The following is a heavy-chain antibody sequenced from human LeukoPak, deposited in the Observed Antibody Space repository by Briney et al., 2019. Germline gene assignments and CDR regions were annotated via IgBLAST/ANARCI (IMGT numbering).Heavy chain of an antibody. CDR3: ARLGFQLLSDY. CDR2: ISYNGSSK. CDR1: GFTFSNYA. J-gene: IGHJ4*02. V-gene: IGHV3-30-3*01. Sequence: GGSLRLSCAASGFTFSNYAMHWVRQAPGKGLEWVAVISYNGSSKYYADSVKGRFTISRDNSKNTLYLQMNSLRVEDTAVYYCARLGFQLLSDYWGQGTLVTVSS. D-gene: IGHD2-2*01.